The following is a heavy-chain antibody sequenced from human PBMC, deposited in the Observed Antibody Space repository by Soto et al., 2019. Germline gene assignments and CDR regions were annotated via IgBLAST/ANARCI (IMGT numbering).Heavy chain of an antibody. D-gene: IGHD5-18*01. CDR1: GGSISNAAYS. Sequence: SETLSLTCTVSGGSISNAAYSWSWIRQPPGKGLEWIGYVYPSGMPFYNPSLRSRVTISIDRSNDQFSLNLKSVTAADTAVYYCARERGGYGLFDSWGQGTLVTVSS. CDR3: ARERGGYGLFDS. V-gene: IGHV4-30-2*01. J-gene: IGHJ4*02. CDR2: VYPSGMP.